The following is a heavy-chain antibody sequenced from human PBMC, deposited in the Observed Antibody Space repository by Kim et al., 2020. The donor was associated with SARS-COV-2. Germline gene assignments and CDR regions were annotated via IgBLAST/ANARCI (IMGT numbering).Heavy chain of an antibody. D-gene: IGHD2-15*01. Sequence: SETLSLTCTVSGGSISSSSYYWGWIRQPPGKGLEWIGSIYYSGSTYYNPSLKSRVTISVDTSKNQFSLKLSSVTAADTAVYYCARRFAQYCSGGSCHRHFDYWGQGTLVTVSS. CDR1: GGSISSSSYY. J-gene: IGHJ4*02. CDR2: IYYSGST. CDR3: ARRFAQYCSGGSCHRHFDY. V-gene: IGHV4-39*01.